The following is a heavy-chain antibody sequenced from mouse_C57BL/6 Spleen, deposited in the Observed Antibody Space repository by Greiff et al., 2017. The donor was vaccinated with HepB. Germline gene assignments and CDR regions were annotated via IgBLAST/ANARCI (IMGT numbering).Heavy chain of an antibody. D-gene: IGHD4-1*01. Sequence: DVKLQESGGDLVKPGGSLKLSCAASGFTFSSYGMSWVRQTPDKRLEWVATISSGGSYTYYPDSVKGRFTISRDNAKNTLYLQMSSLKSEDTAMYYCARHRTGTRYFDVWGTGTTVTVSS. CDR1: GFTFSSYG. V-gene: IGHV5-6*02. CDR2: ISSGGSYT. J-gene: IGHJ1*03. CDR3: ARHRTGTRYFDV.